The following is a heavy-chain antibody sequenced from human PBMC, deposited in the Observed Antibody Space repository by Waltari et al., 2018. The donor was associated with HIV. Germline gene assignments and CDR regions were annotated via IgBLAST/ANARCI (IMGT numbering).Heavy chain of an antibody. CDR2: IYYSGST. J-gene: IGHJ6*02. V-gene: IGHV4-30-4*01. D-gene: IGHD3-10*01. CDR3: AKDPLGFGYYGMNV. Sequence: IRQSPGKGLEWIGHIYYSGSTYYNPSLKSRVTISVDTSKNQFSLKLSSVTAADTAVYYCAKDPLGFGYYGMNVWGQGTTVTVSS.